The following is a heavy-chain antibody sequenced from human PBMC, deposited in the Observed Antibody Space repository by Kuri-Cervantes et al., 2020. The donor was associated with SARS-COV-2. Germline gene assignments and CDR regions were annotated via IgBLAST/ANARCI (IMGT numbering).Heavy chain of an antibody. J-gene: IGHJ3*02. V-gene: IGHV1-46*01. CDR3: ARERESFGVVDAFDI. CDR2: INPSGGST. Sequence: ASVKVSCKASGYTFTSYYMHWVRQAPGQGLEWMGIINPSGGSTSYAQKFQGRVTMTRDTSKNQFSLKLTSVTAADTAVYYCARERESFGVVDAFDIWGQGTMVTVSS. CDR1: GYTFTSYY. D-gene: IGHD3-10*01.